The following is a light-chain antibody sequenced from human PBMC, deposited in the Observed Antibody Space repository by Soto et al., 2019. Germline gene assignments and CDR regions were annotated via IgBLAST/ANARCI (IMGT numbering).Light chain of an antibody. J-gene: IGKJ2*01. CDR3: QQYNNWPRT. CDR2: GAS. CDR1: QSVSSN. V-gene: IGKV3-15*01. Sequence: EIVMTQSPATLSVSPGERATLSCRASQSVSSNLAWYQQKPGQAPRLLIYGASTRATGIPARFSGSGSVTDFTLTISSLQSEDFAVYYCQQYNNWPRTFGQGTKLEIK.